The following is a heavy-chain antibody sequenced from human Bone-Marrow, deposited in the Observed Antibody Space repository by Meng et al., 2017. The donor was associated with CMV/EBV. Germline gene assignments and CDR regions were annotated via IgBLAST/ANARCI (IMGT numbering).Heavy chain of an antibody. V-gene: IGHV3-48*03. J-gene: IGHJ6*02. D-gene: IGHD2/OR15-2a*01. Sequence: GESLKISCAASGFTFSSYEMNWVRQAPGKGLEWVSYISSSGSTIYYADSVKGRFTISRDNAKNSLYLQMNSLRVEDTALYYCARKGYCTSSTCYNFYGMDVWGQGTAVTVSS. CDR2: ISSSGSTI. CDR3: ARKGYCTSSTCYNFYGMDV. CDR1: GFTFSSYE.